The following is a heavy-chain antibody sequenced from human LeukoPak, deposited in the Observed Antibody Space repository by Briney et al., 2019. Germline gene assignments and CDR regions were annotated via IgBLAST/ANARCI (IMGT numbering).Heavy chain of an antibody. CDR3: AKDQAPVRFLEWSTPTDV. D-gene: IGHD3-3*01. Sequence: GGSLRLSCAASGFTFSSYGMHWARQAPGKGLEWVAVISYDGSNKYYADSVKGRFTISRDNSKNTLYLQMNSLRAEDTAVYYCAKDQAPVRFLEWSTPTDVWGQGTTVTVSS. CDR1: GFTFSSYG. J-gene: IGHJ6*02. CDR2: ISYDGSNK. V-gene: IGHV3-30*18.